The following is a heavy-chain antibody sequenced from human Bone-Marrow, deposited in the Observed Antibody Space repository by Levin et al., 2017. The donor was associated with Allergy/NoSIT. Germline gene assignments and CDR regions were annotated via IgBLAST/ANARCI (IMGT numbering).Heavy chain of an antibody. Sequence: GESLKISCAASGFTFSHVWMSWVRQAPQKGLEWVGRIKRNGDGGTTDYGAPVKGRFTISRDDSKNTMYLQMNGLKTEDTAVYYCTTENYYGSGSFPAFEYWGQGTLVTVSS. J-gene: IGHJ4*02. CDR2: IKRNGDGGTT. CDR3: TTENYYGSGSFPAFEY. CDR1: GFTFSHVW. V-gene: IGHV3-15*01. D-gene: IGHD3-10*01.